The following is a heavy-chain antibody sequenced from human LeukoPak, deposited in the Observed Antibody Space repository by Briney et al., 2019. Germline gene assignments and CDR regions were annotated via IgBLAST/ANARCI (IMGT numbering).Heavy chain of an antibody. CDR1: GGSISSSSYY. D-gene: IGHD2-2*01. CDR2: IFFGGST. Sequence: SETLSLTCTVSGGSISSSSYYWGWIRQPPGKGLGWIGGIFFGGSTYYNPSLKSRVTISVDTSKNQFSLKLSSVTAADTAVYYCARRLGYCSSTSCYDAFDIWGQETMVTVSS. J-gene: IGHJ3*02. CDR3: ARRLGYCSSTSCYDAFDI. V-gene: IGHV4-39*01.